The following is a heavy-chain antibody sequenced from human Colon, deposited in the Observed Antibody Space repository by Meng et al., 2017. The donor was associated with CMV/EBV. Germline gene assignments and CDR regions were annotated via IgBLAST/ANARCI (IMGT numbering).Heavy chain of an antibody. CDR3: GRNSRLLGGNDI. D-gene: IGHD3-16*01. J-gene: IGHJ4*02. CDR1: GFTVSTSY. V-gene: IGHV3-66*02. Sequence: GESLKISCAASGFTVSTSYMSWVRQTPGKGLEWVALIYSDGPTAHADSVKGRFTISRDNSKNILYLQMDSLTKEDSGIYYCGRNSRLLGGNDIWGQGMLVTVSS. CDR2: IYSDGPT.